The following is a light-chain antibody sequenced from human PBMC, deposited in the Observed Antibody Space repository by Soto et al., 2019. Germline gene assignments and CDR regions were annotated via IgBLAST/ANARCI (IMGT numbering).Light chain of an antibody. J-gene: IGLJ1*01. CDR3: SSYTSSSTLYV. CDR2: DVS. V-gene: IGLV2-14*03. Sequence: QSALTQPASVSGSPGQSITISCTGTSSDVGGYNYVSWYQHHPGKAPKLMIYDVSNRPSGVSNRFSGSKSGNTASLTISGLQAEDXAHYYCSSYTSSSTLYVFGTGTKLTVL. CDR1: SSDVGGYNY.